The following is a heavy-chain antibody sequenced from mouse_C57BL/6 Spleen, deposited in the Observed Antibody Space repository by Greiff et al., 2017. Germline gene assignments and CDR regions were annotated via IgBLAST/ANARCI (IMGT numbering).Heavy chain of an antibody. V-gene: IGHV1-64*01. CDR1: GYTFTSYW. J-gene: IGHJ1*03. D-gene: IGHD1-1*01. CDR2: IHPNSGST. Sequence: VQLQQPGAELVKPGASVKLSCKASGYTFTSYWMHWVKQRPGQGLEWIGMIHPNSGSTNYNEKFKSKATLTVDKSSSTAYMQLSSLTSEDSAVYYCARNYYGSSGHWYFDVWGTGTTVTVSS. CDR3: ARNYYGSSGHWYFDV.